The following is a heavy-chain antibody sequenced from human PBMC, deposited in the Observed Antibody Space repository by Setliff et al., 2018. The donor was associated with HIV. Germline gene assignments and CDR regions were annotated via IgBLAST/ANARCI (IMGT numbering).Heavy chain of an antibody. CDR2: IKQDESEK. CDR3: ARGRGVFDL. CDR1: GCNFNTYW. Sequence: GGSLRLSCSPSGCNFNTYWMTWVRQFPGKGLEWVANIKQDESEKYYVDSVEGRFTISRDNSKYLVYLQMANLRVEDTAVYFCARGRGVFDLWGRGTLVTVSS. D-gene: IGHD2-8*01. V-gene: IGHV3-7*01. J-gene: IGHJ2*01.